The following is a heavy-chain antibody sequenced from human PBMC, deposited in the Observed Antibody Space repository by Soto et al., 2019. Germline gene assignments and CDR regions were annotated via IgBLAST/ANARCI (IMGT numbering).Heavy chain of an antibody. CDR1: VVSLTSGHW. J-gene: IGHJ4*02. CDR2: IFHDGTA. Sequence: SEPLSLPCAVSVVSLTSGHWCTWVRRSPQRGLEYIGEIFHDGTANYYPSFERRVAMSVDTSRNQFSLKLTSVTAADTAVYFCARLVYDTRLNYMYFDFWGPGTLVTVSS. CDR3: ARLVYDTRLNYMYFDF. D-gene: IGHD3-10*01. V-gene: IGHV4-4*02.